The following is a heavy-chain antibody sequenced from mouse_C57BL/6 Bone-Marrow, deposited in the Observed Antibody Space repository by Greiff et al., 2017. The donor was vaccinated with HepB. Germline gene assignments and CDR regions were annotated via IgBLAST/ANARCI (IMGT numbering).Heavy chain of an antibody. CDR1: GYTFTSYW. V-gene: IGHV1-50*01. CDR3: ARGVTTDY. CDR2: IDPSDSYT. J-gene: IGHJ2*01. D-gene: IGHD2-2*01. Sequence: QVQLQQSGAELVKPGASVKLSCKASGYTFTSYWMQWVKQRPGQGLEWIGEIDPSDSYTNYNQKFKGKATLTVDTSSSTAYMQLSSLTSEDSAVYDCARGVTTDYWGQGTTLTVSS.